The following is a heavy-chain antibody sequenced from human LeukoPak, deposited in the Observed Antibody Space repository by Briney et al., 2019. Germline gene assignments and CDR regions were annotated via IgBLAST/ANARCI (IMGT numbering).Heavy chain of an antibody. J-gene: IGHJ4*02. CDR1: GGSFSGYY. CDR2: INHSGST. Sequence: SETLSLTCAVYGGSFSGYYWSWIRQPPGKGLEWIGEINHSGSTNYNPSPKSRVTISVDTSKNQFSLKLSSVTAADTAVYYCARGLYNSYSGSYYFDYWGQGTLVTVSS. D-gene: IGHD1-26*01. V-gene: IGHV4-34*01. CDR3: ARGLYNSYSGSYYFDY.